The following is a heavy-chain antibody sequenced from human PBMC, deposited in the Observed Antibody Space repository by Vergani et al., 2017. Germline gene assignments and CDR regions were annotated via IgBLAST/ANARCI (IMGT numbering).Heavy chain of an antibody. V-gene: IGHV4-34*10. Sequence: QVQLQESGPRLVKPSETLSLTCGISGASFSGYHCSWIRQSPGKGLEWIGEITDGGGTNYNPSLASRVSMSLDLAGNQFSLRLDSVTAADTAIYYCARGLGTTWPIGPYWGQGTLVTVSS. CDR1: GASFSGYH. J-gene: IGHJ4*02. CDR3: ARGLGTTWPIGPY. D-gene: IGHD2/OR15-2a*01. CDR2: ITDGGGT.